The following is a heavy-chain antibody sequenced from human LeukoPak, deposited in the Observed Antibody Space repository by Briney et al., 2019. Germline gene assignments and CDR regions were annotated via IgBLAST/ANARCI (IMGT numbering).Heavy chain of an antibody. J-gene: IGHJ4*02. CDR2: IYHSGST. CDR3: ARDRSVARKYEITPIDY. CDR1: GGSISSSNW. V-gene: IGHV4-4*02. D-gene: IGHD1-14*01. Sequence: TPSGTLSLTCAVSGGSISSSNWWSWVRQPPGKGLKWIGEIYHSGSTNYNPSLKSRVTISVDTSKNQFSLKLSSVTAADTAVYYCARDRSVARKYEITPIDYWGQGTLVTVSS.